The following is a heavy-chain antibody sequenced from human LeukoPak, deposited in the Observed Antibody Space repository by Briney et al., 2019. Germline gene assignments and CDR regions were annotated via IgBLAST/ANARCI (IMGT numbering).Heavy chain of an antibody. Sequence: ASVKVSCKASGYTFTGYYMHWVRQAPGHGLGWMGWINPNSGGTNYAQKFQGRVTMTRDTSISTAYMELSRLRSDDTAVYYCARDGGYCSSTSCPGDYWGQGTLVTVSS. V-gene: IGHV1-2*02. CDR2: INPNSGGT. CDR3: ARDGGYCSSTSCPGDY. J-gene: IGHJ4*02. CDR1: GYTFTGYY. D-gene: IGHD2-2*01.